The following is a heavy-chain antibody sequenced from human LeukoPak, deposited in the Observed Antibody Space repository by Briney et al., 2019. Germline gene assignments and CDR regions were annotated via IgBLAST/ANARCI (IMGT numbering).Heavy chain of an antibody. Sequence: GGSLRLSCAASGFTFSSYGMHWVRQAPGKGLEWVAFMRYDGSNKYYADSVKGRFTISRDNSKNTLSLQMNSLRAEDTAVYYCARGGYGAHMGWGQGTLVTVSS. CDR3: ARGGYGAHMG. CDR1: GFTFSSYG. V-gene: IGHV3-30*02. J-gene: IGHJ4*02. CDR2: MRYDGSNK. D-gene: IGHD4-17*01.